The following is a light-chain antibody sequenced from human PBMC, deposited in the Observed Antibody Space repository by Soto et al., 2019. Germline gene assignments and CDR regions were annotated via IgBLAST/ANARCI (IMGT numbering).Light chain of an antibody. CDR2: KAS. J-gene: IGKJ1*01. CDR3: LQYNSYSVWT. CDR1: QTISSW. V-gene: IGKV1-5*03. Sequence: DIRMTQSPSTLSASVGDRVTITCRASQTISSWLAWFQQKPGKAPKLLIYKASNLEIGVPSRFSGSGSGTQFTLTISSLQPDDFATYYCLQYNSYSVWTFGQGTKVDIK.